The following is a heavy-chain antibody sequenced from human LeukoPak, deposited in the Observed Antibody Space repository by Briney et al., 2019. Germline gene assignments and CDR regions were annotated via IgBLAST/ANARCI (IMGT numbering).Heavy chain of an antibody. CDR3: ARVSGELFFPHYYYYYMDV. CDR2: MKGDGSYI. CDR1: GFTFSNFW. V-gene: IGHV3-7*01. J-gene: IGHJ6*03. Sequence: GGSLRLSCAASGFTFSNFWMSWVRQTPGRGLQGVASMKGDGSYIYYVDSVRGRFTISRDNARNSLFLQMNNLRVDDTAVYYCARVSGELFFPHYYYYYMDVWGKGTTVTVSS. D-gene: IGHD3-10*02.